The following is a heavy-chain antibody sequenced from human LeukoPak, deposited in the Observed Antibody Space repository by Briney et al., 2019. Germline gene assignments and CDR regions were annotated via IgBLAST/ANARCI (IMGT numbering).Heavy chain of an antibody. V-gene: IGHV3-9*01. CDR3: AKSDVRQLWLPPFDY. CDR2: ISWNSGSI. D-gene: IGHD5-18*01. Sequence: TGGSLRLSCTASGFTFDDYAMHWVRQPPGRGLEWVSGISWNSGSIGDADSVKGRFTTSRDNAKNSLYLQMNSLRAEDTALYYCAKSDVRQLWLPPFDYWGQGTLVTVSS. CDR1: GFTFDDYA. J-gene: IGHJ4*02.